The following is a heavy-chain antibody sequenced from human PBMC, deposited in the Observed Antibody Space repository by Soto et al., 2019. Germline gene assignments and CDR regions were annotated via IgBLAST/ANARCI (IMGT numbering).Heavy chain of an antibody. Sequence: QVQLVESGGGVVQPGRSLRLSCAASGFTFSSYAMHWVRQAPGKGLEWVAAISYDGSNKYYPDSVKGRFTISRDNSKNTLYQQMTSMTAEDTTVYYCAKGLTRVLVDDAFAIWGLETMVTVSS. D-gene: IGHD6-13*01. CDR2: ISYDGSNK. J-gene: IGHJ3*02. CDR3: AKGLTRVLVDDAFAI. V-gene: IGHV3-30*18. CDR1: GFTFSSYA.